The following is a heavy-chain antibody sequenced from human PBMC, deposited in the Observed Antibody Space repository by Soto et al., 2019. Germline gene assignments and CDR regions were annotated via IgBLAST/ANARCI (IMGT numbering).Heavy chain of an antibody. Sequence: GGSLRLSCAVSGFTFRNYARSWVRQAPGKGLECVAGITGTGSSTSYSDSVRGRFTISRDNSKNTLYLLMNSLRAEDTAVYWCAKTPNSRLLNSWGQGALVTVSS. J-gene: IGHJ4*02. CDR3: AKTPNSRLLNS. CDR2: ITGTGSST. CDR1: GFTFRNYA. V-gene: IGHV3-23*01. D-gene: IGHD3-9*01.